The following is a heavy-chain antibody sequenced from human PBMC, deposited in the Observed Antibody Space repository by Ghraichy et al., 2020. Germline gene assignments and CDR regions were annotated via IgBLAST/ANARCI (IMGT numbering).Heavy chain of an antibody. CDR1: GASTGSRSYY. J-gene: IGHJ5*02. CDR2: VYYSGHS. D-gene: IGHD2-2*01. Sequence: SETLSLTCTVSGASTGSRSYYWAWIRQPPGKGLEWIGSVYYSGHSYNNPSLKSRLIMSVDTSKNQFSLRLSSVTAADTGVYYCASARVVEVVGARNDNWFDPWGQGILVSVSS. V-gene: IGHV4-39*01. CDR3: ASARVVEVVGARNDNWFDP.